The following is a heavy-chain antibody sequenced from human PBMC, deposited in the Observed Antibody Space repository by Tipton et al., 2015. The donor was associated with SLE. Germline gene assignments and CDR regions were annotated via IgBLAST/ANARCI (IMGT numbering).Heavy chain of an antibody. Sequence: SLRLSCAASGFTFSIYAMHWVRQAPGKGLEWVAVISYDGSNKYYADSVKGRFTISRDNARNSLYLQMNSLRAEDTAVYYCARADDYGDRYYFDYWGQGTLVTVSS. V-gene: IGHV3-30*04. CDR3: ARADDYGDRYYFDY. CDR1: GFTFSIYA. D-gene: IGHD4-17*01. CDR2: ISYDGSNK. J-gene: IGHJ4*02.